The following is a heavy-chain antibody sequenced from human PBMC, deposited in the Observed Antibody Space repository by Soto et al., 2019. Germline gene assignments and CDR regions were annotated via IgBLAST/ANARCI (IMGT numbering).Heavy chain of an antibody. D-gene: IGHD2-2*01. Sequence: GESLKISCAGFGYTFTTFWISWVRQMPGRGLEWMGRIDPRDSYTNYSPSFQGHVTISADKSISTAYLQWGSLKASDTAMYYCARLYCSSSTCDSRFDPWGPGTLVTVSS. CDR3: ARLYCSSSTCDSRFDP. CDR1: GYTFTTFW. CDR2: IDPRDSYT. J-gene: IGHJ5*02. V-gene: IGHV5-10-1*01.